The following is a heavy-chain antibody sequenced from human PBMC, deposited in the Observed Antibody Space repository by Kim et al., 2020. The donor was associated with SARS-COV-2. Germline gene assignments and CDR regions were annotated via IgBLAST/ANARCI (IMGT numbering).Heavy chain of an antibody. V-gene: IGHV3-9*01. J-gene: IGHJ6*01. Sequence: SLRLSCIASGFTFNDPAMHWVRQAPGKGLEWVSGIMWNSGGTGYADSLSGRFSTSIDTAKKSLYPQMNRLRPEDTALYFCTTDVLAGCSDVWGQG. D-gene: IGHD3-3*02. CDR2: IMWNSGGT. CDR1: GFTFNDPA. CDR3: TTDVLAGCSDV.